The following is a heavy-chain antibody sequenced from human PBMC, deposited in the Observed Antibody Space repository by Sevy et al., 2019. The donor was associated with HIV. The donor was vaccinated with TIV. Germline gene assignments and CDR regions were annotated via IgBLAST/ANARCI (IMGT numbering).Heavy chain of an antibody. D-gene: IGHD3-22*01. J-gene: IGHJ3*02. CDR3: ASQIYYYDSSGYSRDAFDI. CDR1: GGSISSSSYY. V-gene: IGHV4-39*01. Sequence: SETLSLTCTVSGGSISSSSYYWGWIRQPPGKGLEWIGSIYYSGSTYYNPSLKSRVTISVDTSKNQFSLKLSSVTTADTAVYYCASQIYYYDSSGYSRDAFDIWGQGTMVTVSS. CDR2: IYYSGST.